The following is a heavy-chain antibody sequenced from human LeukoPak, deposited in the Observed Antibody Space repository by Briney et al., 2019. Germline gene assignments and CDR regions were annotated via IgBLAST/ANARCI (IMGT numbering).Heavy chain of an antibody. CDR1: GGTFSSYA. V-gene: IGHV1-69*04. Sequence: SVEVSCKASGGTFSSYAINWARQAPGQGLEWMGRIIRGLGISNYAQKFQGRVTITADKSTSTTYMELSSLRSEDTAVYYCASARQRHCTNGVCPSLTDSWGQGTLVTVSS. CDR2: IIRGLGIS. J-gene: IGHJ4*02. D-gene: IGHD2-8*01. CDR3: ASARQRHCTNGVCPSLTDS.